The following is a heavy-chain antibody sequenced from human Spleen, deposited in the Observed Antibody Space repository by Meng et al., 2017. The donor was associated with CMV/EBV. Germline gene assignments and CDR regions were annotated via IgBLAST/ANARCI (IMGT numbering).Heavy chain of an antibody. V-gene: IGHV3-20*04. J-gene: IGHJ4*02. CDR3: VRVGLAFDY. Sequence: GGSLRLSCAASGFIFSSYSINWVRQAPGKGLEWVSGINWSGDSTHYVDSVKGRFTISRDNAKNSLYLQMSGLGAEDAALYYCVRVGLAFDYWGQGTLVTVSS. CDR2: INWSGDST. D-gene: IGHD5-12*01. CDR1: GFIFSSYS.